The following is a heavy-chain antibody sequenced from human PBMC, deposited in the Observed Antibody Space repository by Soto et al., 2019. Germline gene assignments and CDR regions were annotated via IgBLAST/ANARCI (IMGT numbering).Heavy chain of an antibody. Sequence: GGSLRLSCAASGFTFSSYGMHWVRQAPGKGLEWVAVISYDGSNKYYADSVKGRFTISRDNSKNTLYLQMNSLRAEDTAVYYCAKDLGDYYDSSGSNNWFDPWGQGTLVTVSS. V-gene: IGHV3-30*18. CDR3: AKDLGDYYDSSGSNNWFDP. D-gene: IGHD3-22*01. J-gene: IGHJ5*02. CDR1: GFTFSSYG. CDR2: ISYDGSNK.